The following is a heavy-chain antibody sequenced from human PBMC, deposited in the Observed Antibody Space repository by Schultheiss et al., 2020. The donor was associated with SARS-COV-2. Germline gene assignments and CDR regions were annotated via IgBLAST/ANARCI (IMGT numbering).Heavy chain of an antibody. Sequence: SETLSLTCTVSGGSVSSGSYYWSWIRQPPGKGLEWIGYIYYSGSTNYNPSLKSRVTISVDTSKNQFSLKLSSVTAADTAVYYCARERRGTVTTSYWGQGTLVTVSS. D-gene: IGHD4-17*01. CDR2: IYYSGST. CDR3: ARERRGTVTTSY. CDR1: GGSVSSGSYY. J-gene: IGHJ4*02. V-gene: IGHV4-61*01.